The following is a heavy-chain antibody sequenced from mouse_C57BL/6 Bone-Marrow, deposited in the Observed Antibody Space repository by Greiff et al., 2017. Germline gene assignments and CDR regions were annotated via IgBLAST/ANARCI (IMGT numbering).Heavy chain of an antibody. D-gene: IGHD2-4*01. Sequence: VQLQQPGAELVRPGSSVKLSCKASGYTFTSYWMHWVKQRPIQGLEWIGNIDPSDSETHYTQKFKDKATLTVDKSSSTAYMQLSSLTSEDSAVYYCARRDDYDRDAMDYWGQGTSVTVSS. CDR1: GYTFTSYW. V-gene: IGHV1-52*01. CDR3: ARRDDYDRDAMDY. J-gene: IGHJ4*01. CDR2: IDPSDSET.